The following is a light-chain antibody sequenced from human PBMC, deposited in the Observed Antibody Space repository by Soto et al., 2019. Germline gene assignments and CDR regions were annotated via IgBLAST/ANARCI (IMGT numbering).Light chain of an antibody. CDR2: GAS. CDR1: QSVSSSN. V-gene: IGKV3-20*01. CDR3: QQYDSPPYT. J-gene: IGKJ2*01. Sequence: VLTQSPGTLSLSPGERATLSCRASQSVSSSNLAWYQKKPGQPPRVLIYGASTRATGIPDRFSGSGSGSDFTLTISILEPEDVAVYYCQQYDSPPYTFGQGTNLEIK.